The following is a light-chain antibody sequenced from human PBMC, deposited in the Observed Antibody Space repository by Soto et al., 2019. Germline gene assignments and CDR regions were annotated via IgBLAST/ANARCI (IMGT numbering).Light chain of an antibody. Sequence: EIVLTQSPGTLSLSPGESATLSCRASQSVTSTYLAWYQQRPGQAPRLLIYGTSSRATGIPDRFSGSGSGTDFTLTISRLEPEDFAVYYCQQYGGSPLFTFGPGTKVD. J-gene: IGKJ3*01. CDR2: GTS. CDR1: QSVTSTY. V-gene: IGKV3-20*01. CDR3: QQYGGSPLFT.